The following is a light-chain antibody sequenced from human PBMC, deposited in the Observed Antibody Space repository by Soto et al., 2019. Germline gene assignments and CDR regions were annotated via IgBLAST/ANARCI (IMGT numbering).Light chain of an antibody. CDR2: DVT. V-gene: IGLV2-14*03. CDR3: SSYTDTTTRYV. J-gene: IGLJ1*01. CDR1: SSDVGSYNY. Sequence: QSVLTQPASVSGSPGQSITISCTGTSSDVGSYNYVSWYRQHPGKAPQLLIYDVTHRPAGVSSRFSGSKSDNTASLTISWLQAEDEANYYCSSYTDTTTRYVFGSGTRSPS.